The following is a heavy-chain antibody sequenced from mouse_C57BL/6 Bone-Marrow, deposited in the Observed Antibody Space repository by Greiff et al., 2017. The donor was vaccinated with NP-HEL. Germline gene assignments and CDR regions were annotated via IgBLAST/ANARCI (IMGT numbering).Heavy chain of an antibody. Sequence: QVQLQQPGAELVKPGASVKMSCKASGYTFTSYWITWVKQRPGQGLEWIGDIYPGSGSTNYNEKFKSKATLTVDTSSSIAYMQLSSLTSEDSAVYYCARYYGSRRYFDVWGTGTTVTVSS. CDR2: IYPGSGST. CDR1: GYTFTSYW. V-gene: IGHV1-55*01. D-gene: IGHD1-1*01. J-gene: IGHJ1*03. CDR3: ARYYGSRRYFDV.